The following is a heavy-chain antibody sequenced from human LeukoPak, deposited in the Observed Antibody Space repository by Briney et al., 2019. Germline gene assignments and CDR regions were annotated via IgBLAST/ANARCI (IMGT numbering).Heavy chain of an antibody. J-gene: IGHJ4*02. CDR3: AKDASSSGSYFDY. CDR1: GFTFSSYW. Sequence: PGGSLRLSCAASGFTFSSYWMSWVRQAPGKGLEWVANIKQDGSEKYYVDSVKGRFTISRDNAKNSLYLQMNSLRAEDTALYYCAKDASSSGSYFDYWGQGTLVTVSS. CDR2: IKQDGSEK. D-gene: IGHD6-19*01. V-gene: IGHV3-7*03.